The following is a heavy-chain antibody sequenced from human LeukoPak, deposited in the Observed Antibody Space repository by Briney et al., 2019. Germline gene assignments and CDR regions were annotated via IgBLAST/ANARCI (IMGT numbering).Heavy chain of an antibody. V-gene: IGHV3-48*01. Sequence: GGSLRLSCAASGFTFSSDSMNWVRQAPGKGLEWISYITSSSSTIYYADSVKGRFTISRDNAKNSLYLQMNSLRVEDTAVYYCARRGDSSGFPDWGQGTLVTVSS. CDR1: GFTFSSDS. J-gene: IGHJ4*02. CDR3: ARRGDSSGFPD. D-gene: IGHD3-22*01. CDR2: ITSSSSTI.